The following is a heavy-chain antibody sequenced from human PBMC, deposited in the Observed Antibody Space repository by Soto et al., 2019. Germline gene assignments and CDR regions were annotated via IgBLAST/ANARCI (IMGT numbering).Heavy chain of an antibody. Sequence: GESLKISCKGSGYSFTSYWIGWVRQMPGKGLEWMGIIYPGDSDTRYSPSFQGQVTISADKSISTAYLQWSSLKASDTAMYYCARRITMVRGVSISFYFDYWGQGTLVTVSS. D-gene: IGHD3-10*01. CDR1: GYSFTSYW. J-gene: IGHJ4*02. V-gene: IGHV5-51*01. CDR3: ARRITMVRGVSISFYFDY. CDR2: IYPGDSDT.